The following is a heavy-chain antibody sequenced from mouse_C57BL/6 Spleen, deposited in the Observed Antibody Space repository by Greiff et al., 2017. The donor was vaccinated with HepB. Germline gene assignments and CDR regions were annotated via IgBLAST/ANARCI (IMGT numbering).Heavy chain of an antibody. CDR2: IDPANGNT. CDR1: GFNIKITY. J-gene: IGHJ4*01. Sequence: EVPLQQSVAELVRPGASVKFSCPASGFNIKITYMHCVKQRPEQGLEWIGRIDPANGNTKYAPKFQGKATITADTSSNTAYLQLSSLTSEDTAIYYCALHSYAMDYWGQGTSVTVSS. V-gene: IGHV14-3*01. CDR3: ALHSYAMDY.